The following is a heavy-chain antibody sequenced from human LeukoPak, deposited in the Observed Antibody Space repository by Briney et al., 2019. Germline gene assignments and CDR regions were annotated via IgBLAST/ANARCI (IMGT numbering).Heavy chain of an antibody. CDR2: IYSGGST. V-gene: IGHV3-66*01. CDR1: GFTVSSNY. D-gene: IGHD1-26*01. CDR3: ARVGYSGSLNFDY. Sequence: GGSLRLSCAASGFTVSSNYMSWVRHAPGKGLEWVSVIYSGGSTYYADSVKGRFTISRDNSKNTLYLQMNSLRAEDTAVYYCARVGYSGSLNFDYWGQGTLVTVSS. J-gene: IGHJ4*02.